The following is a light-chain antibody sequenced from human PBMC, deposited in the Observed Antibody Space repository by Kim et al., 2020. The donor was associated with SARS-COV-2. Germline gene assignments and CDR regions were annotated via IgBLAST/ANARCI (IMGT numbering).Light chain of an antibody. CDR2: LAS. Sequence: DIQMTQSPSSVSASLGDRVTITCRASQDISDLLAWYQQKPGKAPHLLIYLASSLQSGVSSRFSGSGSGIDFTLTINNLHPEDFATYYCQQAKNFPLTFDIETKLNIK. CDR1: QDISDL. CDR3: QQAKNFPLT. V-gene: IGKV1-12*01. J-gene: IGKJ4*01.